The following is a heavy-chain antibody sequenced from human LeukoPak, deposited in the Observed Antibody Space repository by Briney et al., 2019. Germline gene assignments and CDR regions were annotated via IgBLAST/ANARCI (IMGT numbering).Heavy chain of an antibody. CDR3: VREDTPATANY. D-gene: IGHD2-21*02. Sequence: PGGSLRLSCAASGLNFANHAMSWVRQTPGKGLEWVSAISGGGDITYYPDSVTGRFTISRDNSKDTLFLQMHSLRPGDTAVYYCVREDTPATANYWGQGTLVTISS. CDR1: GLNFANHA. CDR2: ISGGGDIT. V-gene: IGHV3-23*01. J-gene: IGHJ4*02.